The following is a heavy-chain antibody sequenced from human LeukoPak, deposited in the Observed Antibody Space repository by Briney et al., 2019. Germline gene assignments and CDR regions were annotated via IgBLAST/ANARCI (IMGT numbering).Heavy chain of an antibody. J-gene: IGHJ3*02. CDR1: GFTASSYW. CDR3: ARGKLVVVAAPPPRAFDI. Sequence: PAGSLTLSCAASGFTASSYWMTWVRQAPGKGLEWVANIKHDGSEKYYVDSVKGRFTISRDNAKNSLYLQMNSLRAEDTAVYYCARGKLVVVAAPPPRAFDIWGQGTMVTVSS. V-gene: IGHV3-7*01. D-gene: IGHD2-15*01. CDR2: IKHDGSEK.